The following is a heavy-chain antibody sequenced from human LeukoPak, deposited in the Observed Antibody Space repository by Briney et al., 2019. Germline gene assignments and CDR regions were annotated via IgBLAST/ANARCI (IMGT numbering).Heavy chain of an antibody. V-gene: IGHV4-39*01. CDR3: ARHRKDYDILTGQIDY. Sequence: SETLSLTCTVSGGSISSSSYYWGWIRQPPGKGLEWIGSIYYSGSTYYNPSLKSRVTISVDTSKNQFSPKLSSVTAADTAVYYCARHRKDYDILTGQIDYWGQGTLVTVSS. CDR2: IYYSGST. D-gene: IGHD3-9*01. CDR1: GGSISSSSYY. J-gene: IGHJ4*02.